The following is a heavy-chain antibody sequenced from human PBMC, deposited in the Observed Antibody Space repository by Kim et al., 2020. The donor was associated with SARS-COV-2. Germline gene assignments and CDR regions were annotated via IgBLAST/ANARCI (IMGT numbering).Heavy chain of an antibody. CDR2: ISWNSGSI. Sequence: GGSLRLSCAASGFTLGDYAMHWVRQAPGKGLEWISGISWNSGSINYADSVKGRFTISRDNAKNSLYLQMNSLRPEDTALYYCAKDSASSGYYYRNSIDIWGQGTMFTVSS. J-gene: IGHJ3*02. CDR3: AKDSASSGYYYRNSIDI. CDR1: GFTLGDYA. V-gene: IGHV3-9*01. D-gene: IGHD3-22*01.